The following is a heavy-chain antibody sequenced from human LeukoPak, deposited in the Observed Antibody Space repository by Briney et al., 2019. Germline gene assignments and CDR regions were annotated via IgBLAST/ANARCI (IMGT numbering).Heavy chain of an antibody. CDR3: ARAHSYDILTGYRDAFDI. CDR1: GGSISSGGYY. V-gene: IGHV4-31*03. Sequence: SETQSLTCTVSGGSISSGGYYWSWIRQHPGKGLEWIGYIYYSGSTYYNPSLKSRVTISVDTSKNQFSLKLSSVTAADTAVYYCARAHSYDILTGYRDAFDIWGQGTMVTVSS. D-gene: IGHD3-9*01. J-gene: IGHJ3*02. CDR2: IYYSGST.